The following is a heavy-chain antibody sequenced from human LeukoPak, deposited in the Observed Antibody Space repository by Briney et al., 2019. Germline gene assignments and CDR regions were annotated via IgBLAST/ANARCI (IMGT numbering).Heavy chain of an antibody. V-gene: IGHV1-2*02. CDR3: ARDLYSSSWYAIPPLFDP. Sequence: ASVKVSCKASGYTFTGYYMHWVRQAPGQGLEWMGWINPNSGGTNYAQKFQGRVTMTRDTSISTAYMELSRLRSDDTAVYYCARDLYSSSWYAIPPLFDPWGQGTLVTVSS. CDR2: INPNSGGT. D-gene: IGHD6-13*01. CDR1: GYTFTGYY. J-gene: IGHJ5*02.